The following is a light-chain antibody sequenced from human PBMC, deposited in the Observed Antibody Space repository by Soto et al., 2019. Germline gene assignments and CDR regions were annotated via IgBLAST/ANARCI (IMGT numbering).Light chain of an antibody. V-gene: IGKV1D-13*01. J-gene: IGKJ5*01. CDR2: DAS. CDR1: QGVSSS. CDR3: QQFNNYPLT. Sequence: AIQLTQSPSSLSASVGDRVTITCRASQGVSSSLAWYQQKPGTAPKLLIYDASDLETGVPSRFSGSGSGTDFTLTISSLQPEDFATYYCQQFNNYPLTGGQGTRLEIK.